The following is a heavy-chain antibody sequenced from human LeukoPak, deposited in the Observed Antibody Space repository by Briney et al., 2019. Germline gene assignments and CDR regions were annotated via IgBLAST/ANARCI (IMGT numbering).Heavy chain of an antibody. CDR2: IYHSGST. V-gene: IGHV4-38-2*02. J-gene: IGHJ4*02. CDR3: AREWGQQLVGVGFDY. CDR1: GGAFSGFY. Sequence: SGTPFLTCGMYGGAFSGFYWGWIREPPGEGVGGVGSIYHSGSTYYNPSLKSRVTISVDTSKNQFSLKLSSVTAADTAVYYCAREWGQQLVGVGFDYWGQGTLVTVSS. D-gene: IGHD6-13*01.